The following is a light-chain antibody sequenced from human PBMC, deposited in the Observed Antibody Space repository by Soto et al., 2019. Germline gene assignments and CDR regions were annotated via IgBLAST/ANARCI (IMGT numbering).Light chain of an antibody. V-gene: IGKV1-5*01. CDR3: RHHNSYSQT. CDR2: GAS. J-gene: IGKJ1*01. CDR1: QSIRHY. Sequence: DIQMTQSPPTLSASVGDRVTITCRASQSIRHYLAWYQQMPGKAPKLLIYGASTLQSGVPSRFSGSGSGTEFTLTISSLQPDDFGTYFCRHHNSYSQTFGQGTKVE.